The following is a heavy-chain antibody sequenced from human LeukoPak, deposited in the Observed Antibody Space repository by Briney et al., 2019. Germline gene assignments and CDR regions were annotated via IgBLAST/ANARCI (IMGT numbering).Heavy chain of an antibody. V-gene: IGHV4-34*01. CDR3: ARVGMVRGDNKGKFDY. CDR2: IDHSGST. D-gene: IGHD3-10*01. J-gene: IGHJ4*02. CDR1: GGSFSGYY. Sequence: PSETRSLTCAVYGGSFSGYYWSWIRQPPGKGLGWIGEIDHSGSTNYNPSLKSRVTISVDTSKNQFSLKLSSVTAADTAVYYCARVGMVRGDNKGKFDYWGQGTLVTVSS.